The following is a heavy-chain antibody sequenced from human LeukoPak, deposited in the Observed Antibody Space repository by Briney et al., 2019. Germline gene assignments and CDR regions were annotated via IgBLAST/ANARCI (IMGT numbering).Heavy chain of an antibody. J-gene: IGHJ6*03. D-gene: IGHD6-19*01. CDR1: GGSISSGSYY. V-gene: IGHV4-61*02. CDR2: IYTSGST. Sequence: SQTLSLTCTVSGGSISSGSYYWSWIRQPAGKGLEWIGRIYTSGSTKYNPSLKSRVTISVDTSKNQFSLKLSSVTAADTAVYYCARDRHADGSGSTGGDYYYMDVWGKGTTVTISS. CDR3: ARDRHADGSGSTGGDYYYMDV.